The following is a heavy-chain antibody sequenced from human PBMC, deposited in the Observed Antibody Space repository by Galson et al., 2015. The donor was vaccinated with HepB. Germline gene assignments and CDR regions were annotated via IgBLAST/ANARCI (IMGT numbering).Heavy chain of an antibody. J-gene: IGHJ4*02. CDR2: IWYDGSNK. CDR3: ARGNDYGDYWRYYFDY. D-gene: IGHD4-17*01. Sequence: SLRLSCAASGFTFSSYGMHWVRQAPGKGLEWVAVIWYDGSNKYYADSVKGRFTISRDNSKNTLYLQMSSLRAEDTAVYYCARGNDYGDYWRYYFDYWGQGTLVTVSS. V-gene: IGHV3-33*01. CDR1: GFTFSSYG.